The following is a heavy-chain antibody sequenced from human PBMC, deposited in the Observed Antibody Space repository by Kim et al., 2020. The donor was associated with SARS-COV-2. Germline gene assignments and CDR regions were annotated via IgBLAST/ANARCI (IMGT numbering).Heavy chain of an antibody. CDR2: ISSSSSYI. CDR3: ARDRIDYSSSTRNGMDV. D-gene: IGHD6-13*01. V-gene: IGHV3-21*01. CDR1: GFTFSSYS. Sequence: GGSLRLSCAASGFTFSSYSMNWVRQAPGKGLEWVSSISSSSSYIYYADSVKGRFTISRDNAKNSLYLQMNSLRAEDTAVYYCARDRIDYSSSTRNGMDVWGQGTTVTVSS. J-gene: IGHJ6*02.